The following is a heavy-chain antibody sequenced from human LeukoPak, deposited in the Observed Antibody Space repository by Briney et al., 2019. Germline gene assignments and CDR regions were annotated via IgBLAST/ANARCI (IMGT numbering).Heavy chain of an antibody. J-gene: IGHJ4*02. CDR3: ARDQVDHTYYYDSSGYYAHLDY. Sequence: ASVKVSCKASGYTFTGYYMHWLRQAPGQGLEWMGRINPNSGGTNYAQKFQGRVTMTRDTSISTAYMELSRLRSDDTAVYYCARDQVDHTYYYDSSGYYAHLDYWGQGTLVTVSS. V-gene: IGHV1-2*06. CDR1: GYTFTGYY. CDR2: INPNSGGT. D-gene: IGHD3-22*01.